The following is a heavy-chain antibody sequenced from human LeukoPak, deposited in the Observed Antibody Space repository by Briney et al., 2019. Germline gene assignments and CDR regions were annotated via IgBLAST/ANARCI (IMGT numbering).Heavy chain of an antibody. CDR1: GGSFSGYY. CDR3: ARGRGRYCSSTSCRRDGAFDI. Sequence: SETLSLTCAVYGGSFSGYYWSWVRQPPGKGLEWIGEINHSGSTNYNPSLKKRVTISIDTSKNQFSLKLSSVTAADKAAYYCARGRGRYCSSTSCRRDGAFDIWGQGTMVTVSS. J-gene: IGHJ3*02. V-gene: IGHV4-34*01. CDR2: INHSGST. D-gene: IGHD2-2*01.